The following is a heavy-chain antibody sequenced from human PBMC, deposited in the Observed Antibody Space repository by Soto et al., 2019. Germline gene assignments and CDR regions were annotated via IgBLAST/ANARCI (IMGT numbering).Heavy chain of an antibody. CDR1: GFTFSSYS. D-gene: IGHD1-26*01. CDR3: ARDGGIVGATDAFDI. CDR2: ISSSSTI. Sequence: GGSLRLSCAASGFTFSSYSMNWVRQAPGKGLEWVSYISSSSTIYYADSVKGRFTISRDNAKNSLYLQMNSLRAEDTAVYYCARDGGIVGATDAFDIWGQGTMVTVSS. J-gene: IGHJ3*02. V-gene: IGHV3-48*04.